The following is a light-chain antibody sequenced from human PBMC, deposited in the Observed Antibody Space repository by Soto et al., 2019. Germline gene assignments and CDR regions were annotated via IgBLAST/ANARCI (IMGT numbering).Light chain of an antibody. CDR2: NAS. CDR1: QSVGNNF. J-gene: IGKJ3*01. CDR3: QQYGTSPFT. Sequence: ENLLTQSLGTLSLSPGERATLSCRASQSVGNNFLAWYRQRPGQTPSVLIYNASKRATGVPDRFSGGGSGADFTLSISSLEPEDFAVYFCQQYGTSPFTFGPGTKLQIK. V-gene: IGKV3-20*01.